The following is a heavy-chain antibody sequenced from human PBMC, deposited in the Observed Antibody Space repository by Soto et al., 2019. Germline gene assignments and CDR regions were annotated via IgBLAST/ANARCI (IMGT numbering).Heavy chain of an antibody. Sequence: GGSLRLSCAASGFTFSNAWMSCVRQAPGKGLEWVGRIKSKTDGGTTDYAAPVKGRFTISRDDSKNTLYLQMNSLKTEDTAVYYSTTLVYSSGWYKDYWGQGTLVTVSS. D-gene: IGHD6-19*01. J-gene: IGHJ4*02. CDR3: TTLVYSSGWYKDY. CDR2: IKSKTDGGTT. CDR1: GFTFSNAW. V-gene: IGHV3-15*01.